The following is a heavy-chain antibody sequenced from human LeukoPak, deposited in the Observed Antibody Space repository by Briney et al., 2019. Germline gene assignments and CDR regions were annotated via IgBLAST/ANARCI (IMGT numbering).Heavy chain of an antibody. J-gene: IGHJ4*02. Sequence: PGGSLRLSCAASGFTFSDYYMSWIRQAPGKGLEWVSYISSSGSTIYYADSVKGRFTISRDNAKNSLYLQMNSLRAEDTAVYYCARDPAYSSSWYSGRPNDYWGQGTLVTVSS. D-gene: IGHD6-13*01. CDR2: ISSSGSTI. CDR1: GFTFSDYY. CDR3: ARDPAYSSSWYSGRPNDY. V-gene: IGHV3-11*01.